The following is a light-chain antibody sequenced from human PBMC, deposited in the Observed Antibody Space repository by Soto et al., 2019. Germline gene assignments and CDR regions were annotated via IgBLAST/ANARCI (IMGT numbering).Light chain of an antibody. J-gene: IGKJ4*01. CDR1: QSVYNF. Sequence: EVVLTQSPATLSLSPGERADLSCRASQSVYNFLAWYQQKPGQAPRLLIYDASKRATGIPARFSGSGSGTDFTLTISSLEPEDFGVYYCKQRSNWVTFGGGTKVEI. V-gene: IGKV3-11*01. CDR3: KQRSNWVT. CDR2: DAS.